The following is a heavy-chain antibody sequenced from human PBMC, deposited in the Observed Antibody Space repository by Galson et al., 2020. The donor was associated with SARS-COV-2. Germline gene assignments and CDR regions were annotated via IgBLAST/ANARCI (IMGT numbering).Heavy chain of an antibody. CDR2: IYYSGST. D-gene: IGHD2-2*01. CDR3: AALLRTKVPAAMYELYYYYGMDV. V-gene: IGHV4-39*01. CDR1: GGSISSSSYY. J-gene: IGHJ6*02. Sequence: ASETLSLTCTVSGGSISSSSYYWGWIRQPPGKGLEWIGSIYYSGSTYYNPSLKSRVTISVDTSKNQFSLKLSSVTAADTAVYYCAALLRTKVPAAMYELYYYYGMDVWGQGTTVTVSS.